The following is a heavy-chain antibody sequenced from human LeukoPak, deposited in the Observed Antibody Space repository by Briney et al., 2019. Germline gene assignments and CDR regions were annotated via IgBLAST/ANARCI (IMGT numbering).Heavy chain of an antibody. Sequence: GGSLRLSCAASGFTFSSYWMSWVRQAPGKGLEWVANIKQDGSEKYYVDSVKGRFTISRDNAKNSLYLQMNSLRAEDTAVYYCASMINYGGNSGNFDYWGQGTLVTVSS. J-gene: IGHJ4*02. CDR1: GFTFSSYW. CDR3: ASMINYGGNSGNFDY. V-gene: IGHV3-7*01. D-gene: IGHD4-23*01. CDR2: IKQDGSEK.